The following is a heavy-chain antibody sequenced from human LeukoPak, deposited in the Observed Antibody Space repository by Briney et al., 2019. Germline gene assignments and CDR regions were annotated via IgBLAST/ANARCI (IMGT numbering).Heavy chain of an antibody. J-gene: IGHJ5*02. CDR2: IIPIFGTA. Sequence: SVNVSCKASGGTFSSYAISWVRQAPGQGLEWMGRIIPIFGTANYAQKFQGRVTITTDESTSTAYMELSSLRSEDTAVYYCARVGIAVAGTGVWFDPWGQGTLVTVSS. CDR1: GGTFSSYA. CDR3: ARVGIAVAGTGVWFDP. D-gene: IGHD6-19*01. V-gene: IGHV1-69*05.